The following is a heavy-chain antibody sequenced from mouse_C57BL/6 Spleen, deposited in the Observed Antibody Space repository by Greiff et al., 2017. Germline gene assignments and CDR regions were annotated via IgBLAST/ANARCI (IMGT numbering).Heavy chain of an antibody. J-gene: IGHJ3*01. CDR2: IHPNSGST. V-gene: IGHV1-64*01. Sequence: QVQLQQPGAELVKPGASVKLSCKASGYTFTSYWMHWVKQRPGQGLEWIGMIHPNSGSTNYNEKFKSKATLTVAKSSSTAYMQLSSLTSEDSAVYYCAREGGVTTRFAYWGQGTLVTVSA. CDR3: AREGGVTTRFAY. D-gene: IGHD2-2*01. CDR1: GYTFTSYW.